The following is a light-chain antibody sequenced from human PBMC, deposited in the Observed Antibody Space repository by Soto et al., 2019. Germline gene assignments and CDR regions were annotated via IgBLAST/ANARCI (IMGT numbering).Light chain of an antibody. J-gene: IGKJ1*01. CDR3: QQNYYTPQT. V-gene: IGKV1-39*01. CDR2: SAS. Sequence: DIQMTQSPSSLSASVGDRVTITCRASQSISNYLNWYQQKPGKAPKNLIYSASRLQSGVPSRFSGSGSGTDFTLTISSLQPEDFATYYCQQNYYTPQTFGQGTKVDIK. CDR1: QSISNY.